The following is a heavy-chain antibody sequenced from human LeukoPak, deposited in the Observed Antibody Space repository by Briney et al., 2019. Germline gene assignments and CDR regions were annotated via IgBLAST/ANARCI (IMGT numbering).Heavy chain of an antibody. D-gene: IGHD2-21*01. CDR3: AKSDCGDVGCRLLNY. CDR2: ISGGGGAT. Sequence: GGSLRLSCSASGFTFNNYAMSWVRQAPGKGLEWVSRISGGGGATKYADSVTGRFTISRDNSKNTLSLQMNSLRAGDTALYYCAKSDCGDVGCRLLNYWGQGILVTVSS. V-gene: IGHV3-23*01. J-gene: IGHJ4*02. CDR1: GFTFNNYA.